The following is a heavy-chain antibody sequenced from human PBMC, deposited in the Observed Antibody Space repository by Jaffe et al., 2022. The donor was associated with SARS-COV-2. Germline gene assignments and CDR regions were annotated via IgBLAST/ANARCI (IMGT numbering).Heavy chain of an antibody. D-gene: IGHD2-15*01. Sequence: QVQLVQSGAEVKKPGASVKVSCKASGYTFTSYAMHWVRQAPGQRLEWMGWINAGNGNTKYSQKFQGRVTITRDTSASTAYMELSSLRSEDTAVYYCARSPNCSGGSCYRYYFDYWGQGTLVTVSS. V-gene: IGHV1-3*01. CDR1: GYTFTSYA. J-gene: IGHJ4*02. CDR3: ARSPNCSGGSCYRYYFDY. CDR2: INAGNGNT.